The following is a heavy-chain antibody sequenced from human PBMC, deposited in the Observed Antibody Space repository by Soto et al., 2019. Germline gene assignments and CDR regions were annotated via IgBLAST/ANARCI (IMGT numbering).Heavy chain of an antibody. CDR2: ISYDGSNK. Sequence: GSLRLSCAASGFTFNSYGMHWVRQAPGKGLEWVAVISYDGSNKYYADSVKGRFTIARDNSKNTLYLQISSLRAEDTAVYYCVKDGSSGWPYYYGLDVWGQGTSVTVSS. CDR1: GFTFNSYG. V-gene: IGHV3-30*18. CDR3: VKDGSSGWPYYYGLDV. D-gene: IGHD6-19*01. J-gene: IGHJ6*02.